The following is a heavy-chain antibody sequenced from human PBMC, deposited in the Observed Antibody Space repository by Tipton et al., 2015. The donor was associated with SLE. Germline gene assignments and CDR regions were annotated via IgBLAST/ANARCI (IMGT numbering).Heavy chain of an antibody. Sequence: SLRLSCAASGFPFSTFRMSWVRQAPGKGLEWVGFIRSKTNDATPQYAASVRGRFTISRDDSKSIAYLQMNSLKTEDTAVYFCTTSGDGYNFYLDSWGQGTLVTVSS. V-gene: IGHV3-49*04. D-gene: IGHD5-24*01. CDR2: IRSKTNDATP. CDR3: TTSGDGYNFYLDS. J-gene: IGHJ4*02. CDR1: GFPFSTFR.